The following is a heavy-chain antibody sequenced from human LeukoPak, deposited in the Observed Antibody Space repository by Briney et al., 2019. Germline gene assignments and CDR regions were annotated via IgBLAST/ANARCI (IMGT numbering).Heavy chain of an antibody. CDR2: IYYSGST. J-gene: IGHJ4*02. D-gene: IGHD5-18*01. Sequence: SETLSLTCTVSGGSMTNSTYYWGWIRQPPGKGLEWIGSIYYSGSTYYNPSFKSRITISVDTSKNQFSLKVISVTAADTAVYYCARLLGEEQVDTAMVTLGDSIDISNYFDYWGQGTLVTVSS. V-gene: IGHV4-39*01. CDR3: ARLLGEEQVDTAMVTLGDSIDISNYFDY. CDR1: GGSMTNSTYY.